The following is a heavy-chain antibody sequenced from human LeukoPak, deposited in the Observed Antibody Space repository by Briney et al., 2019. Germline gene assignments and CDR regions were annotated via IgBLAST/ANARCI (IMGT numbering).Heavy chain of an antibody. V-gene: IGHV1-24*01. Sequence: ASVKVSCKVSGYTLTELSMHWVRQAPGKGLEWMGGFDPEDGETIYAQKFQGRVTMTEDTSTDTAYMELSGLRSEDTAVYYCATPWYSSGWYYFDYWGQGTLVTVSS. CDR1: GYTLTELS. CDR2: FDPEDGET. J-gene: IGHJ4*02. CDR3: ATPWYSSGWYYFDY. D-gene: IGHD6-19*01.